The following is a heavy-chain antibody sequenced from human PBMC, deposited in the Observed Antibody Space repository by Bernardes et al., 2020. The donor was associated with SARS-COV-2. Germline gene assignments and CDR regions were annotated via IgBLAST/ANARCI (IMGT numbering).Heavy chain of an antibody. CDR3: SSRHRSFTFYGLDV. V-gene: IGHV1-2*02. CDR2: IDPKSGGT. CDR1: GYTFTDFY. J-gene: IGHJ6*02. Sequence: ASVKVSCKTSGYTFTDFYVHWLRQAPGQRLEWMGWIDPKSGGTNYEQKFQGRVTMTRDASSSTVYMELNWLRVDDTAMYYCSSRHRSFTFYGLDVWGQGTTVIVSS.